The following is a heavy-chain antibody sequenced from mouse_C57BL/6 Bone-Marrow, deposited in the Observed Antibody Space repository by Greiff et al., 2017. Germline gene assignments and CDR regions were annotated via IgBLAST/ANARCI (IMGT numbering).Heavy chain of an antibody. Sequence: QVQLKESGAELARPGASVKLSCKASGYTFTSYGISWVKQRTGQGLEWIGEIYPRSGNTYYNEKFKGKATLTADKSSSTAYMELRSLTSEDSAVYFCARKPLSGNFDYWGQGTTLTVSS. D-gene: IGHD1-1*02. J-gene: IGHJ2*01. CDR3: ARKPLSGNFDY. CDR2: IYPRSGNT. CDR1: GYTFTSYG. V-gene: IGHV1-81*01.